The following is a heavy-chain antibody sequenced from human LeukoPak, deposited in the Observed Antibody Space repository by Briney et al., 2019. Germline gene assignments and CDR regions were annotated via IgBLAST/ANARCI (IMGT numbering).Heavy chain of an antibody. V-gene: IGHV3-21*04. CDR1: GFTFSSYS. J-gene: IGHJ4*02. CDR2: ISSSSSYI. Sequence: PGGSLRLSCAASGFTFSSYSMNWVRQAPGKGLEWVSSISSSSSYIYYADSVKGRFTISRDNAKNSLYLQMNSLRAEDTALYYCAKEEGATGLYYFDYWGQGALVTVSS. D-gene: IGHD1-26*01. CDR3: AKEEGATGLYYFDY.